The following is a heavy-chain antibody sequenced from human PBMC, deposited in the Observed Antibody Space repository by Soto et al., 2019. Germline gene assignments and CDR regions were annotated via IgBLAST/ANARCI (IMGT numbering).Heavy chain of an antibody. V-gene: IGHV3-49*04. CDR2: IRSKAYGGTT. CDR1: GFTCGGYG. Sequence: GGSLRLSCTASGFTCGGYGMNWVRQAPGKGLEWVGFIRSKAYGGTTEYGASVNGRFNILRDESKSIAYQHMNSLKTENTAVYYSFPGFYYCDYWGQGTSVNVS. D-gene: IGHD5-12*01. J-gene: IGHJ4*02. CDR3: FPGFYYCDY.